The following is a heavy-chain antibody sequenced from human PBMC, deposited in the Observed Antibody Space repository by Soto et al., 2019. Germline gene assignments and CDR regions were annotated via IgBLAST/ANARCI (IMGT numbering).Heavy chain of an antibody. CDR2: ISSNGGST. CDR3: VKEGYCSGGSCYPLEYYFDY. Sequence: GGSLRLSCAASGFTFSSYAMSWVRQAPGKGLEYVSAISSNGGSTYYADSVKGRFTISRDNSKNTLYLQMSSLRAEDTAVYYCVKEGYCSGGSCYPLEYYFDYWGQGTLVTVSS. CDR1: GFTFSSYA. D-gene: IGHD2-15*01. V-gene: IGHV3-64D*06. J-gene: IGHJ4*02.